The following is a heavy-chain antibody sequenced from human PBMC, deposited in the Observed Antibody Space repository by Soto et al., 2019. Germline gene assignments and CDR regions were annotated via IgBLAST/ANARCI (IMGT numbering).Heavy chain of an antibody. CDR1: GYTFTGYN. V-gene: IGHV1-2*02. CDR2: INPNTGDT. CDR3: AKVPSAGPGWYGPHYFDIGDYFRDC. Sequence: ASVKVSCKASGYTFTGYNIHWVRQAPGQGLEWMGWINPNTGDTFYAQNFQGRVIMTRDTSISTAYMELSSLKSDDTAVFYCAKVPSAGPGWYGPHYFDIGDYFRDCWGQGTLVTV. D-gene: IGHD3-22*01. J-gene: IGHJ4*02.